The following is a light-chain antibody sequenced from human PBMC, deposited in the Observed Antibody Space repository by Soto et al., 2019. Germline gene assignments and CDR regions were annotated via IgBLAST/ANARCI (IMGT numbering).Light chain of an antibody. J-gene: IGKJ3*01. CDR1: QGISSA. CDR3: QQFNSYPL. CDR2: DAS. V-gene: IGKV1-13*02. Sequence: AIQLTQSPSSLSASVGDRVTITCRASQGISSALAWYQQKPGKAPKLPIYDASSLESGVPSRFSGSGSGTDFTLTISSLQPEDFATYYCQQFNSYPLFGPGTKVDIK.